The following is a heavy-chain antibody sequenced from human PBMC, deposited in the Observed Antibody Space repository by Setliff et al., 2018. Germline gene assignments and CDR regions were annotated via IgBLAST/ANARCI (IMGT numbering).Heavy chain of an antibody. CDR2: ISGHNGHT. Sequence: ASVKVSCKASGYPFTNYGLTWVRQAPGQGLEWMGWISGHNGHTKYAQKFQGRVTLTTETSANTAYMELRSLRSDDTAVYYCARGEAGYYEAFDIWGQGTMVTVSS. D-gene: IGHD3-9*01. CDR3: ARGEAGYYEAFDI. V-gene: IGHV1-18*01. J-gene: IGHJ3*02. CDR1: GYPFTNYG.